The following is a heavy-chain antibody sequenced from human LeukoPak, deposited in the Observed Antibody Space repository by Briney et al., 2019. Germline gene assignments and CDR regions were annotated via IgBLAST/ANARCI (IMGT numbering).Heavy chain of an antibody. CDR3: ARGGTTATQVDY. D-gene: IGHD1-7*01. Sequence: GGSLRLSCAASGFTFNGYWMSWVRQAPGKGLEWVANINQDGSEKYYVDSVKGRFTISRDNAKNSLFLQMNSLRSDDSAVFYCARGGTTATQVDYWGQGTLVTVSS. V-gene: IGHV3-7*04. CDR2: INQDGSEK. J-gene: IGHJ4*02. CDR1: GFTFNGYW.